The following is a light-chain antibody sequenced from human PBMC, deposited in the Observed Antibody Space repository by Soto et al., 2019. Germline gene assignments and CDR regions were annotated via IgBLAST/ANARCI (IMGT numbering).Light chain of an antibody. Sequence: EIVVAQSPATLSLSPGERATLSCRASQSVNINLAWYQQKPGQAPRLLIYDASTRATGIPARFSGSGSETDFTLTISSLEPEDCAVYYCKQRINWPLTFGGGTKVEIK. CDR1: QSVNIN. V-gene: IGKV3-11*01. J-gene: IGKJ4*01. CDR2: DAS. CDR3: KQRINWPLT.